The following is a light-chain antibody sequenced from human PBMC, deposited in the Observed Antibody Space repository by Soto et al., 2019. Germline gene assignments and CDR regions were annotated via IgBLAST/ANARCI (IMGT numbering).Light chain of an antibody. CDR1: QSFNSIY. CDR3: HQYDSWT. J-gene: IGKJ1*01. V-gene: IGKV3-20*01. CDR2: GAS. Sequence: ERVWTQSAGTRTMSERKRATLSCRASQSFNSIYLAWYQQKPGQAPRLLIYGASSRATGIPDRFSGSGSGTDFTLTISRLEPEDFALYYCHQYDSWTFGQGTKVDIK.